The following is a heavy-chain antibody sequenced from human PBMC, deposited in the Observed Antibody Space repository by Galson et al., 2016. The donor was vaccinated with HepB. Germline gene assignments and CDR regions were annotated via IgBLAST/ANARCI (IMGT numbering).Heavy chain of an antibody. V-gene: IGHV3-23*01. CDR1: GFSFNNYA. CDR3: VKAGGGHKAEYISYYYGMNV. J-gene: IGHJ6*02. D-gene: IGHD3-16*01. Sequence: SLRLSCAGSGFSFNNYAMSWVRQAPGKGLEWVSSVSGNGDSIYYADSVKGRFTISRDNSQNTLFLQMNSLTADDTAVYYCVKAGGGHKAEYISYYYGMNVWGQGTTVTVSS. CDR2: VSGNGDSI.